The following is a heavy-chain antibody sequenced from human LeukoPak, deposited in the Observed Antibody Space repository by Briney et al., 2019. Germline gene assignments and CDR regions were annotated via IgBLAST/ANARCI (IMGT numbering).Heavy chain of an antibody. V-gene: IGHV4-39*07. CDR3: ARLGSLEQREDWIDP. CDR2: IDHSGST. D-gene: IGHD1/OR15-1a*01. CDR1: GGSISSGDYY. Sequence: SETLSLTCTVSGGSISSGDYYWSWICQPPGKGLEWIGEIDHSGSTNYNSSLKSRVTISVDTSKHQFSLKLSSVTAADTGVYFCARLGSLEQREDWIDPWGQGTLVTVSS. J-gene: IGHJ5*02.